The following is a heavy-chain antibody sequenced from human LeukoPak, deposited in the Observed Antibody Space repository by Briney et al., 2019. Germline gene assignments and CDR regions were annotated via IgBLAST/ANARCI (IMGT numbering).Heavy chain of an antibody. V-gene: IGHV1-69*13. D-gene: IGHD3-22*01. Sequence: ASVKVSCKASGGTFSSYAISWVRQAPGQGLEWMGGIIPIFGTANYAQKFQGRVTITADESTSTAYMELSSLRSEDTAVYYCARPSDLHYYDSSGKIYYYYYYMDVWGKGTTVTISS. CDR2: IIPIFGTA. CDR3: ARPSDLHYYDSSGKIYYYYYYMDV. CDR1: GGTFSSYA. J-gene: IGHJ6*03.